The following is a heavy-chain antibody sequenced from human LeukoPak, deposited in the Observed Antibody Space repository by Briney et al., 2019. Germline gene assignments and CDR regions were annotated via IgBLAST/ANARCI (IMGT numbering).Heavy chain of an antibody. CDR3: ARGGGGSGWYRGKDY. CDR1: GFTFSSYS. D-gene: IGHD6-19*01. Sequence: GGSLRLSCAASGFTFSSYSTNWVRQAPGKGLEWVSSISSSSSYIYYADSVKGRFTISRDNAKNSLYLQMNSLRAEDTAVYYCARGGGGSGWYRGKDYWGQGTLVTVSS. V-gene: IGHV3-21*01. CDR2: ISSSSSYI. J-gene: IGHJ4*02.